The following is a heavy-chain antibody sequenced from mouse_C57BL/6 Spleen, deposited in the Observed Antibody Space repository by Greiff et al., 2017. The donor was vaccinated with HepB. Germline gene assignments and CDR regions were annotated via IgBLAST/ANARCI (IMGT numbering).Heavy chain of an antibody. CDR2: ISDGGSYT. J-gene: IGHJ2*01. V-gene: IGHV5-4*01. CDR3: ASHYDYSYYFDY. D-gene: IGHD2-4*01. Sequence: EVQLVESGGGLVKPGGSLKLSCAASGFTFSSYAMSWVRQTPEKRLEWVATISDGGSYTYYPDNVKGRFTISRDNAKNNLYLQMSHLKSEDTAMYYCASHYDYSYYFDYWGQGTTLPVSS. CDR1: GFTFSSYA.